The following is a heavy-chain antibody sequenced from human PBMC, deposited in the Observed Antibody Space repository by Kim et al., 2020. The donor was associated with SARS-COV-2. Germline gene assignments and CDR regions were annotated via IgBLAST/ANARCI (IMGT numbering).Heavy chain of an antibody. Sequence: SETLSLTCTVSGGSISSYYWSWIRQPPGKGLEWIGYIYYSGSTNYNPSLKSRVTISVDTSKNQFSLKLSSVTAADTAVYYCAGEYCSGGSCYSDYWGQGTLVTVSS. J-gene: IGHJ4*02. CDR3: AGEYCSGGSCYSDY. D-gene: IGHD2-15*01. CDR1: GGSISSYY. CDR2: IYYSGST. V-gene: IGHV4-59*01.